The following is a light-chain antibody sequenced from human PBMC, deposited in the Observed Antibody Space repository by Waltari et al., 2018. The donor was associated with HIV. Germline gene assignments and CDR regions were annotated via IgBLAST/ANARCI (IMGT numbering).Light chain of an antibody. V-gene: IGLV3-25*03. CDR2: KDI. J-gene: IGLJ3*02. Sequence: SYALTQTPSVSVSPGQTATISCSRGALPTKYSSWYGQKPGQAPVLIIYKDIERPSGIPERISGSRSGTGVTLTISDVQAEDEGDYYCQSTDHDGTWVFGGGTKLTV. CDR1: ALPTKY. CDR3: QSTDHDGTWV.